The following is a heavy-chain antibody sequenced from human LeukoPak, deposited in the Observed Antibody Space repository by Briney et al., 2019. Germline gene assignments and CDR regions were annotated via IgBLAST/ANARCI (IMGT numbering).Heavy chain of an antibody. J-gene: IGHJ4*02. CDR2: INHSGRT. D-gene: IGHD3-22*01. CDR3: ARAGYSSGYSDS. Sequence: PSETLSLTRAVYGRSFSGYYWSCIRQPPGKGLEWIGEINHSGRTNYNPSLKSRVTISVDTSKNQFSLKLSSVTAADTALYYCARAGYSSGYSDSWGRGTLVTVSS. V-gene: IGHV4-34*01. CDR1: GRSFSGYY.